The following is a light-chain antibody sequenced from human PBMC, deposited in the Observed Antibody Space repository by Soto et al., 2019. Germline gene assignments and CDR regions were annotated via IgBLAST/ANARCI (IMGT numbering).Light chain of an antibody. CDR2: RND. J-gene: IGLJ2*01. V-gene: IGLV1-47*01. CDR1: KSNIGTNF. Sequence: QSVLTQPPSASGTPGRGVTISCSGSKSNIGTNFVYWYQQLPGTAPKLLIYRNDQRPSGVPDRFSGSKSGTSASRAISGLRSEDEADYYCASWDDSLSGRIFGGGTKLTVL. CDR3: ASWDDSLSGRI.